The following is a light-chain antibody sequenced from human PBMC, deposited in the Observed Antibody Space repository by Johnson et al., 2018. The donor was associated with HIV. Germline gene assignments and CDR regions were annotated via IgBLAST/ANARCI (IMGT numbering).Light chain of an antibody. J-gene: IGLJ1*01. V-gene: IGLV1-51*02. Sequence: QSVLTQPPSVSAAPGQKVTISCSGSTSNIGNNYVSWYQQLPGTAPKLLIYEKNKRPSGIPDRFSGSKSGTSATLDITALQTGDEADYYCETWDSSLSGYYVFGTGTKLTVL. CDR3: ETWDSSLSGYYV. CDR2: EKN. CDR1: TSNIGNNY.